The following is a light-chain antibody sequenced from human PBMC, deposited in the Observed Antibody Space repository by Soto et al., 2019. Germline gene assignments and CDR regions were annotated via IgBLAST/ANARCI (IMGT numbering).Light chain of an antibody. CDR3: QQRSNPGT. V-gene: IGKV3-11*01. CDR1: QSVSSY. J-gene: IGKJ1*01. CDR2: DAS. Sequence: EIVLTQSPATLSLSPGERATLSCRASQSVSSYLAWYQQKPGRAPRLLIYDASNRATGIPARFSGSGSGTDFTLTISSLEPEDFAVYYCQQRSNPGTFGQGTKVDIK.